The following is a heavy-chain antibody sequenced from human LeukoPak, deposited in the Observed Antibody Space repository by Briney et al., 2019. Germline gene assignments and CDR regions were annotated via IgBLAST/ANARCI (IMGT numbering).Heavy chain of an antibody. J-gene: IGHJ4*02. CDR3: VRHPQFSSGWYVYFDY. Sequence: SETLSLTCTVSGGFFNSYYWSWIRQSPGKGLEWIGYIYYSGSTKYNPSLKSRVTISLDTSKNQFSLKLTSVTAADMAVYYCVRHPQFSSGWYVYFDYWGRGTLVTVSS. V-gene: IGHV4-59*08. D-gene: IGHD6-19*01. CDR2: IYYSGST. CDR1: GGFFNSYY.